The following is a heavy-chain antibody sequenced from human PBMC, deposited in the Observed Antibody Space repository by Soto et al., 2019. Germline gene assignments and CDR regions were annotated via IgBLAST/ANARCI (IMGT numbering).Heavy chain of an antibody. J-gene: IGHJ4*02. V-gene: IGHV1-69*01. CDR1: GGTFSSYA. Sequence: QVQLVQSGAEVKKPGSSVKVSCKASGGTFSSYAISWVRQAPGQGLEWMGGIIPIFGTANYAQKFQGRVTITADESTGTAYMELSSLRSEDTAVYYCARDRGGYCSGGSCYSSDDYWGQGTLVTVSS. CDR2: IIPIFGTA. CDR3: ARDRGGYCSGGSCYSSDDY. D-gene: IGHD2-15*01.